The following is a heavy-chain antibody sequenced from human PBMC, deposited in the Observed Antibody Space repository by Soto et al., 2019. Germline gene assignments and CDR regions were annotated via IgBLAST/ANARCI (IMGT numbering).Heavy chain of an antibody. CDR1: GACISSYY. CDR3: ARASGCSGGNSAFDP. J-gene: IGHJ5*02. Sequence: SEPPSLTCTVFGACISSYYWSWIREPPGKGLEWIGYIYYSGSTNYNPSLKSRVTISMDTSKNQFSLKLSSVTAADTAVYYCARASGCSGGNSAFDPWGQGTLVTVS. V-gene: IGHV4-59*01. D-gene: IGHD2-15*01. CDR2: IYYSGST.